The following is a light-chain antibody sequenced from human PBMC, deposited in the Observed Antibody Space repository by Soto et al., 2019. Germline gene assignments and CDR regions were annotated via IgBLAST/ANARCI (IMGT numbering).Light chain of an antibody. Sequence: EIVLTQSPGTLSLSPGERAALSCRASQSVSSSYLAWYQQTPGQAPRLLIYGASSRATGIPDRFSGSGSGTDFTLTISILEHEDFAVYYCQHYGNSRTFGQGTKVDIK. J-gene: IGKJ1*01. CDR2: GAS. CDR1: QSVSSSY. V-gene: IGKV3-20*01. CDR3: QHYGNSRT.